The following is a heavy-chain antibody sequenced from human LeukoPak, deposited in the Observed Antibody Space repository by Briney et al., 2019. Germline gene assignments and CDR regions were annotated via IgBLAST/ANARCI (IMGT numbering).Heavy chain of an antibody. J-gene: IGHJ4*02. CDR3: VRVGSVAGSDYLDY. CDR1: GFTFSDHF. D-gene: IGHD6-19*01. Sequence: GGSLRLSCAVSGFTFSDHFLDWVRHAPGKGLEWVGRSRNKAESYTTEYAASVKGRFTISRDDSKNSLYLQMNSLKTEDTAVYSCVRVGSVAGSDYLDYWGQGTLVTVSS. CDR2: SRNKAESYTT. V-gene: IGHV3-72*01.